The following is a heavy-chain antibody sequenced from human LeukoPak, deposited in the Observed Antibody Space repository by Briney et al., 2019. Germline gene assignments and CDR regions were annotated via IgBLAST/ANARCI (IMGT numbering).Heavy chain of an antibody. Sequence: ASVKVSCKASGYSFTNYYMHWVRQAPGQGLEWMGIINPSAGGTSYAQKFQGRVTMTTDTSTSTIYMDLSNLRSEDTAVYYCAREKGGGLDYWGQGTLVTVSS. V-gene: IGHV1-46*01. CDR3: AREKGGGLDY. CDR1: GYSFTNYY. D-gene: IGHD3-16*01. CDR2: INPSAGGT. J-gene: IGHJ4*02.